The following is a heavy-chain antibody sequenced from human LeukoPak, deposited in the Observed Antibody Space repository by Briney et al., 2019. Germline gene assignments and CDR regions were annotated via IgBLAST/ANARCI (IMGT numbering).Heavy chain of an antibody. CDR2: IYHSGST. D-gene: IGHD3-10*01. CDR3: ARAGPGAGFDP. CDR1: GGSISSSNW. J-gene: IGHJ5*02. V-gene: IGHV4-4*02. Sequence: SGTLSLTCAVSGGSISSSNWWSWVRQPQRKGLEWIGEIYHSGSTNYNTSLKSRVTISVDKSKNQFSLKLSSVTAADTAVYYCARAGPGAGFDPWGQGTLVTVSS.